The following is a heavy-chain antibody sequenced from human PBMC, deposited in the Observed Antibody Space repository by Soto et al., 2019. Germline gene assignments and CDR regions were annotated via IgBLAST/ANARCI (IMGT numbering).Heavy chain of an antibody. V-gene: IGHV5-10-1*01. CDR2: IDPSDSYT. CDR3: ARGYRAYRYYYGMDV. Sequence: PGESLKISCKGSGYSFTSYRISWVRQMPGKGLEWMGRIDPSDSYTNYSPSFQGHVTISADKSTSTAYLQWSSLKASDTAMYYCARGYRAYRYYYGMDVWGQGTTVTVSS. CDR1: GYSFTSYR. J-gene: IGHJ6*02. D-gene: IGHD3-16*01.